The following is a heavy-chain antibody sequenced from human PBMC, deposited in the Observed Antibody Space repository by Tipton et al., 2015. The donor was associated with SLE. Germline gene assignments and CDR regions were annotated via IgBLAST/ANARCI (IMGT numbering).Heavy chain of an antibody. CDR3: ARDRPYYYDSSGYLNWFDP. J-gene: IGHJ5*02. D-gene: IGHD3-22*01. V-gene: IGHV1-18*01. CDR1: GYTFTSYG. Sequence: QLVQSGAEVKKPGASVKVSCKASGYTFTSYGISWVRQAPGQGLEWMGWISAYNGNTNYAQKLQGRVTMTTDTSTSTAYMELRSLRSDDTAVYYCARDRPYYYDSSGYLNWFDPWGQGTLVTVSP. CDR2: ISAYNGNT.